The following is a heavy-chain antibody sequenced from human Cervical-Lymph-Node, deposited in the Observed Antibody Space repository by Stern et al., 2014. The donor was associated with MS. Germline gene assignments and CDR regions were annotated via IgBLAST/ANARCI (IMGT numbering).Heavy chain of an antibody. J-gene: IGHJ6*02. CDR3: ARDGDSSMLGLDV. CDR1: GGTLSDYG. Sequence: QLVQSGAEVKKPGSSVKVSCKASGGTLSDYGISWVRQAPGQGLEWMGGIIPMFGTANYAQKFQDRVTLTADDSTNTAYMDLSSLTSDDTAVYYCARDGDSSMLGLDVWGQGTTVTVSS. CDR2: IIPMFGTA. V-gene: IGHV1-69*01. D-gene: IGHD4-17*01.